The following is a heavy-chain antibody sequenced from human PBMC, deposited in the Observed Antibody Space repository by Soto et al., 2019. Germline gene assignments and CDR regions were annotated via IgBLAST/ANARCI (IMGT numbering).Heavy chain of an antibody. CDR1: GFTVSSNY. CDR3: ARDKGDSSGYYPYYYYGMDV. V-gene: IGHV3-66*01. CDR2: IYSGGST. J-gene: IGHJ6*02. Sequence: PGGSLRLSCAASGFTVSSNYMSWVRQAPGKGLEWVSVIYSGGSTYYADSVKGRFTISRDNSKNTLYLQMNSLRAEDTAVYYCARDKGDSSGYYPYYYYGMDVWGQGTTVTVSS. D-gene: IGHD3-22*01.